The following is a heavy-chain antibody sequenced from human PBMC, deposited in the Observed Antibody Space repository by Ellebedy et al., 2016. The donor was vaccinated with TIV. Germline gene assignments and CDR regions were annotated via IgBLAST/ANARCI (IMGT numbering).Heavy chain of an antibody. V-gene: IGHV1-8*01. Sequence: AASVKVSCKASGYTFTSYDINWVRQAAGQGLEWMGWVTPNSGYTGYAQTFQGRVTMTRDASISTAYMELSSLRSEDTAMYYCAAYSGSWYGGGDDYWGQGTLVTVSS. CDR3: AAYSGSWYGGGDDY. CDR2: VTPNSGYT. D-gene: IGHD6-13*01. CDR1: GYTFTSYD. J-gene: IGHJ4*02.